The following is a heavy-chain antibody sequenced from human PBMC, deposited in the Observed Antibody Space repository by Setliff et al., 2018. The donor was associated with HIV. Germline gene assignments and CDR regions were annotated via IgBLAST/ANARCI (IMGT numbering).Heavy chain of an antibody. D-gene: IGHD3-3*01. J-gene: IGHJ4*02. CDR3: ATHVLQFLEWLSHFDY. Sequence: PSETLSLTCAVYGGSFSDNYWSWIRQSPGKGLEWIGEINHSGRTKYSPSLRSRVSISVDTSKTQFSLKLSSVTAADTAVYYCATHVLQFLEWLSHFDYWGQGTLVTVSS. CDR1: GGSFSDNY. V-gene: IGHV4-34*01. CDR2: INHSGRT.